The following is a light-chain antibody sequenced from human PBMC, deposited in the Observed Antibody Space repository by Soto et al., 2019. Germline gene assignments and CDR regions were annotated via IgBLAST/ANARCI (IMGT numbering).Light chain of an antibody. V-gene: IGKV3-20*01. CDR1: QSISSSY. CDR3: QQYVSSPWT. J-gene: IGKJ1*01. Sequence: EIVLTQSPGTLSLSPGERATLSCRASQSISSSYLAWYQQKPGQAPRPLIYGASSRATGIPDRFSGSGSGTDFTLTINRLEPEDFAVYYCQQYVSSPWTFGQGTKVDIK. CDR2: GAS.